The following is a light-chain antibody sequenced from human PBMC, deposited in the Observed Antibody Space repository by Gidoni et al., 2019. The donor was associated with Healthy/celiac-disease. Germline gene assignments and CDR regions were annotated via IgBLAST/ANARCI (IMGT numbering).Light chain of an antibody. CDR2: DFS. CDR1: SSDVGGYNY. V-gene: IGLV2-14*03. J-gene: IGLJ2*01. CDR3: SSYTSSSTPL. Sequence: QSALTQPASVSGSPGQSITISCTGTSSDVGGYNYVSWYQQHPGKAPKLMLYDFSNRPSGVSNRFSGSKSGNTASLTISGLQAEDEADYYCSSYTSSSTPLFGGGTKLTVL.